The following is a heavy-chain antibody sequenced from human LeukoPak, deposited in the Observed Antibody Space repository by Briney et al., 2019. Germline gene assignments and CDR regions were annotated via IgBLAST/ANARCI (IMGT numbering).Heavy chain of an antibody. J-gene: IGHJ4*02. CDR2: IIPILGIA. CDR1: GGTFSSYA. V-gene: IGHV1-69*04. CDR3: ARGSTDGYPVSVFY. D-gene: IGHD5-24*01. Sequence: ASVRVSCKASGGTFSSYAISWVRQAPGQGPEWMGRIIPILGIANYAQKFQGRVTITADKSTSIAYMELSSLRSEDTAVYYCARGSTDGYPVSVFYWGQGTLVTVSS.